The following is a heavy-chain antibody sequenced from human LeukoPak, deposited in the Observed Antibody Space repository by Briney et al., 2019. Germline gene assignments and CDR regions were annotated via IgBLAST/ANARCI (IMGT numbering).Heavy chain of an antibody. Sequence: GGSLRPSCAASGFSLSDYGISWARQAPGKGLEWISYITTNSAKFYADSVRGRIAISRDNDKNSVYLQMNSLRDEDTAVYYCTRGRYQFLGPNDSWGQGSLVTVSS. CDR3: TRGRYQFLGPNDS. CDR2: ITTNSAK. CDR1: GFSLSDYG. D-gene: IGHD2/OR15-2a*01. J-gene: IGHJ4*02. V-gene: IGHV3-48*02.